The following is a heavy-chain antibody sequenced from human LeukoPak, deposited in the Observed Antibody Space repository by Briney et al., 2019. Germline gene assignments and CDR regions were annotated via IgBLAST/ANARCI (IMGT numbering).Heavy chain of an antibody. V-gene: IGHV1-2*02. CDR3: ARGLLGYSYGPYYFDY. CDR1: GYTFTGYY. Sequence: ASVKVSCKASGYTFTGYYMHWVRQAPGQGLEWMGWINPNSGGTNCAQKFQGRVTMTRDTSISTAYMELSRLRSDDTAVYYCARGLLGYSYGPYYFDYWGQGTLVTVSS. D-gene: IGHD5-18*01. J-gene: IGHJ4*02. CDR2: INPNSGGT.